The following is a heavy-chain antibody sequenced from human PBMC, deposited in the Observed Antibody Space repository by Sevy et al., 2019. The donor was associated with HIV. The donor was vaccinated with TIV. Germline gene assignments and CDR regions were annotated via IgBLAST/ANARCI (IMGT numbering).Heavy chain of an antibody. D-gene: IGHD2-2*02. CDR3: ARDPGGDIVVVPAAILGWFDP. Sequence: GGSLRLSCAASGFTFSSYAMHWVRQAPGKGLEWVAAISYDGSNKYYADSVKGRFTISRDNSKNTLYLQMNSLRAEDTAVYYCARDPGGDIVVVPAAILGWFDPWGQGTLVTVSS. V-gene: IGHV3-30*04. CDR1: GFTFSSYA. CDR2: ISYDGSNK. J-gene: IGHJ5*02.